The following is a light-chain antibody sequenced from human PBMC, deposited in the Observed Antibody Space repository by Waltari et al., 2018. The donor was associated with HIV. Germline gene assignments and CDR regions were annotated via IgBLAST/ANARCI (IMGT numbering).Light chain of an antibody. CDR3: ATCDDSLNGRV. J-gene: IGLJ3*02. CDR1: SSNIGSNT. Sequence: QSVMTQPPSASGTPGQRVTISCSGSSSNIGSNTVNWYQKLPGTAPKLLIYINYQRPAGVPFRVAGTNSGTSASLAISGLQSEDEADYYCATCDDSLNGRVFGGGTKLTVL. CDR2: INY. V-gene: IGLV1-44*01.